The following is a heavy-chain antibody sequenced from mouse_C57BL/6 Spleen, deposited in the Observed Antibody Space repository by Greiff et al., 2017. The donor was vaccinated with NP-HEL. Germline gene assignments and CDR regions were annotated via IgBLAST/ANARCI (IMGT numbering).Heavy chain of an antibody. J-gene: IGHJ1*03. CDR2: IRNKANGYTT. D-gene: IGHD1-1*01. CDR3: ARNYYGSSYGYFDV. V-gene: IGHV7-3*01. CDR1: GFTFTDYY. Sequence: EVQGVESGGGLVQPGGSLSLSCAASGFTFTDYYMSWVRQPPGKALEWLGFIRNKANGYTTEYSASVKGRFTISRDNSQSILYLQMNALRAEDSATYYCARNYYGSSYGYFDVWGTGTTVTVSS.